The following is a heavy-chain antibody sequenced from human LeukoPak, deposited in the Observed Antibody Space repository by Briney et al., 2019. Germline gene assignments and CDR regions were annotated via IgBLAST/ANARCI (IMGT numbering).Heavy chain of an antibody. D-gene: IGHD6-13*01. Sequence: ASVNVSCKASGYTFIIYGISWVRQAPGQGLEWMGWLSGYNGNTDYAQKFQGRVTMTTDTSTSTAYMELRSLRSDDTAVYYCARDEQLLPKWFDRWGQGTLVTVSS. CDR3: ARDEQLLPKWFDR. CDR1: GYTFIIYG. V-gene: IGHV1-18*01. CDR2: LSGYNGNT. J-gene: IGHJ5*02.